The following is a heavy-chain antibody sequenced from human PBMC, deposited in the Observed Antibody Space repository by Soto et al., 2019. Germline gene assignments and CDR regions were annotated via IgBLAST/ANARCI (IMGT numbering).Heavy chain of an antibody. Sequence: SETLSLTCAVSGGSIRRGGCSWSWIRQPPGKGLEWIGYIYHSGSTYYNPSLKSRVTISVDRSKNQFSLKLSSVTAADTAVYYCARVPDRWGQGTLVTVSS. V-gene: IGHV4-30-2*01. CDR3: ARVPDR. CDR1: GGSIRRGGCS. D-gene: IGHD2-2*01. CDR2: IYHSGST. J-gene: IGHJ5*02.